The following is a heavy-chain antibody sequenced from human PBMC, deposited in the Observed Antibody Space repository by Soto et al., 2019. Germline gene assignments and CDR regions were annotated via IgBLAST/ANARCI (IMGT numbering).Heavy chain of an antibody. Sequence: SLRLSCAVSGFTFNDYAMSWVCQAPGKGLEWVSTISGSLGSAYYAASVEGRFTISGDNSNNTLYLQMNSLRVEDTATYYCAKDSRLPGFGLLIHAFDIWGHGTMVTVSS. V-gene: IGHV3-23*01. D-gene: IGHD3-3*01. J-gene: IGHJ3*02. CDR2: ISGSLGSA. CDR3: AKDSRLPGFGLLIHAFDI. CDR1: GFTFNDYA.